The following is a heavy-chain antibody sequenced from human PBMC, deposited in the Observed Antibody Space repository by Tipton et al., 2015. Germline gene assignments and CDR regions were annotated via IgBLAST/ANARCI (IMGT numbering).Heavy chain of an antibody. D-gene: IGHD6-19*01. Sequence: SLRLSCAASGFTFDDYAMHWVRQAPGKGLEWVSGISWNSGVIGYADSVKGRFTISRDNAKNSLYLQMNSLRAEDTALYYCAKDGSSGWQDTAYYYYGMDVWGQGTTVTVSS. J-gene: IGHJ6*02. CDR2: ISWNSGVI. CDR1: GFTFDDYA. CDR3: AKDGSSGWQDTAYYYYGMDV. V-gene: IGHV3-9*01.